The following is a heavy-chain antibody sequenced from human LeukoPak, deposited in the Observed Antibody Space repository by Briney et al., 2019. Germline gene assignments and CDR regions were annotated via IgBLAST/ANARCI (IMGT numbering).Heavy chain of an antibody. J-gene: IGHJ3*01. CDR2: IWQNGYT. Sequence: PSQTLSLTCTVSNDSIASGPYYWSWIRQPPGKGLEWIGYIWQNGYTYYSPSLMGRVSISVDKSKNHFSLRLASVTAADTAMYFCARGGPAATLGGDSFDLWGQGTMVTVSS. D-gene: IGHD2-15*01. CDR1: NDSIASGPYY. CDR3: ARGGPAATLGGDSFDL. V-gene: IGHV4-30-2*01.